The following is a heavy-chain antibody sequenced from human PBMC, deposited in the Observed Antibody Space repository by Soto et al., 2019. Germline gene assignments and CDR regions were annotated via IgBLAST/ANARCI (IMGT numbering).Heavy chain of an antibody. Sequence: VRLSCAASGFTFSGSAMHWVRQASGKWLEWVGRIRSKANSYATAYAASVKGRFTISRDDSKNTAYLQMNSLKTEDTAVYYCTRHLLWFGELSPYYGMDVWGQGTTVTVSS. V-gene: IGHV3-73*01. CDR2: IRSKANSYAT. CDR1: GFTFSGSA. CDR3: TRHLLWFGELSPYYGMDV. D-gene: IGHD3-10*01. J-gene: IGHJ6*02.